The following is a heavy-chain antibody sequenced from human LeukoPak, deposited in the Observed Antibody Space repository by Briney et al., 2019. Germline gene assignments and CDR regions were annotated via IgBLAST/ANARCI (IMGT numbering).Heavy chain of an antibody. CDR3: AKGVRFLEWYFDY. CDR2: ISGSGGST. J-gene: IGHJ4*02. V-gene: IGHV3-23*01. Sequence: GGSLRLSCAASGFTINSYAMSWVRQAPGKGLEWVSAISGSGGSTYYADSVKGRFTISRDNSKNTLYLQMNSLRAEDTAVYYCAKGVRFLEWYFDYWGQGTLVTVSS. D-gene: IGHD3-3*01. CDR1: GFTINSYA.